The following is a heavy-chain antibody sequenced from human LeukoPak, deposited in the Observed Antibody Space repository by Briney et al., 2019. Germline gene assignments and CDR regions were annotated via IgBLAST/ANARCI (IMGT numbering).Heavy chain of an antibody. V-gene: IGHV3-30*04. CDR3: ARKDSGRYINPFEY. Sequence: PGGSLRLSCAASGFTFRSYAMHWVRQAPGKGLEWVAVISYDGSINYYADSVKGRFTISRDNSKYTLYLQMNSLRAEDTAVYYCARKDSGRYINPFEYWGQGTLVTVSS. CDR1: GFTFRSYA. D-gene: IGHD3-10*01. CDR2: ISYDGSIN. J-gene: IGHJ4*02.